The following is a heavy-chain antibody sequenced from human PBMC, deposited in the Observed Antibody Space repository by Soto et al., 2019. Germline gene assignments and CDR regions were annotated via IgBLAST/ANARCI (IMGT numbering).Heavy chain of an antibody. J-gene: IGHJ5*02. Sequence: QVQLVQSGAEVKKPGSSVKVSCKASGGTFSSYAISWVRQAPGQGLEWMGGIIPIFGTANYAQKFQGRVTITADESTSTAYMELSSLRSEYTAVYYCASSYYYGSGSYPDNWFDPWGQGTLVTVSS. D-gene: IGHD3-10*01. CDR3: ASSYYYGSGSYPDNWFDP. CDR2: IIPIFGTA. CDR1: GGTFSSYA. V-gene: IGHV1-69*01.